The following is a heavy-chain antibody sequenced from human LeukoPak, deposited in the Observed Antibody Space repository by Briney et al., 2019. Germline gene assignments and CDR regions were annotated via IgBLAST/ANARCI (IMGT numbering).Heavy chain of an antibody. V-gene: IGHV3-33*01. CDR1: GFTFSSYG. CDR3: ARDGDFSMVRGVISLEYYYGMDV. D-gene: IGHD3-10*01. Sequence: GGSLRLSCAASGFTFSSYGMHWVRQAPGKGLEWVAVIWYDGSNKYYADSVKGRFTISRDNSKNTLYLQMNSLRAEDTAVYYCARDGDFSMVRGVISLEYYYGMDVWGQGTTVTVSS. J-gene: IGHJ6*02. CDR2: IWYDGSNK.